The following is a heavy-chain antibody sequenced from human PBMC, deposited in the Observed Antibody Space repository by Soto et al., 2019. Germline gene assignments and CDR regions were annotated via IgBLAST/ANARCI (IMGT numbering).Heavy chain of an antibody. CDR2: AYYSGST. CDR3: AAGTLGAVWTPLDD. D-gene: IGHD3-16*01. V-gene: IGHV4-59*12. Sequence: PSETLSLTCDVSGGSFSDNYWTWIRQVPGKGLEWIGYAYYSGSTNYNPSLKSRVTISVDASKQQFSLKLTSVTAADTALYYCAAGTLGAVWTPLDDWGQGILVTVS. CDR1: GGSFSDNY. J-gene: IGHJ4*02.